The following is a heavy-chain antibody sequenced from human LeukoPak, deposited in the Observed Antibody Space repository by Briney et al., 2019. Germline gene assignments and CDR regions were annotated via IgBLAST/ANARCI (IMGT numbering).Heavy chain of an antibody. V-gene: IGHV4-39*07. CDR3: ARDDYVWGSPSL. CDR2: IFYSGST. CDR1: GGSISTSNYY. J-gene: IGHJ4*02. Sequence: SETLSLTCTVSGGSISTSNYYWGWIRQPPGKGLEWIGNIFYSGSTYYSPSLKSRVTISLDTSRNQFSLKLNSVTAADTAVYYCARDDYVWGSPSLWGQGTLVTVSS. D-gene: IGHD3-16*01.